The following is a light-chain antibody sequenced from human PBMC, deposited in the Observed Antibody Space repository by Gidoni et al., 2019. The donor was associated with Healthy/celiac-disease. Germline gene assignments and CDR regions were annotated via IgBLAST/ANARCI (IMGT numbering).Light chain of an antibody. Sequence: QSPLTQPASVSGSPGPSITISCTGTSSDVGGYNYVSWYQQHPGKAPKLMIYDVSNRPSGVSNRCSGSKSGNTAALTISGLQAEDEADYYCSSYTSSSTLVFGGGTKLTVL. CDR2: DVS. CDR1: SSDVGGYNY. CDR3: SSYTSSSTLV. V-gene: IGLV2-14*01. J-gene: IGLJ2*01.